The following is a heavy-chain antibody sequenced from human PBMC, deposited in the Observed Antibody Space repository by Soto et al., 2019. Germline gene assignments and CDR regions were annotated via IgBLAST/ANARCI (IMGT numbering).Heavy chain of an antibody. D-gene: IGHD3-22*01. CDR3: ARDSPSSGYYYGNAEYFQH. Sequence: ASVKVSCKASGYTFTSYGISWVRQAPGQGLEWMGWISAYNGNTNYAQKLQGRVTMTTDTSTSTAYMELRSLRSDDTAVYYCARDSPSSGYYYGNAEYFQHWGQGTLVTVSS. CDR2: ISAYNGNT. J-gene: IGHJ1*01. V-gene: IGHV1-18*01. CDR1: GYTFTSYG.